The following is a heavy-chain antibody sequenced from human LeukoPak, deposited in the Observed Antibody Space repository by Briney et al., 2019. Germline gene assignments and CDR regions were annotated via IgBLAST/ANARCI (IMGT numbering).Heavy chain of an antibody. Sequence: GGSLRLSCAASGFTFSSYGMHWVRQAPGKGLEWVTFIRYDGSNKYYADSVKGRFTISRDNSKNTLYLQMNSLRADDTAMYYCAKDPRAAGPYYYYYYMDVWGQGTTVTVP. CDR1: GFTFSSYG. J-gene: IGHJ6*03. V-gene: IGHV3-30*02. CDR3: AKDPRAAGPYYYYYYMDV. D-gene: IGHD6-13*01. CDR2: IRYDGSNK.